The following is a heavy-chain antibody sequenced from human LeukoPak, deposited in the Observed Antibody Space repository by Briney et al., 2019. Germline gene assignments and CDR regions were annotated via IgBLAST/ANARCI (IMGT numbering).Heavy chain of an antibody. CDR3: ARDDNRFGELLTA. J-gene: IGHJ5*02. D-gene: IGHD3-10*01. CDR1: GGTFSSYA. CDR2: IIPIFGTA. Sequence: ASVKVSFKASGGTFSSYAISWVRQAPGQGLEWMGGIIPIFGTANYAQKFQGRVTITADESTSTAYMELSSLRSEDTAVYYCARDDNRFGELLTAWGQGTLVTVSS. V-gene: IGHV1-69*01.